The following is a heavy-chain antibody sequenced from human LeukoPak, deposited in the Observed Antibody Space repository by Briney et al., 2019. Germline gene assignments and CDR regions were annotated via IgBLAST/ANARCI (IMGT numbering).Heavy chain of an antibody. Sequence: SVKVSCKASGYXFTSVGITWVRQAPGQGLEWMGGIIPIFGTANYAQKFQGRVTITADESTSTAYMELSSLRSEDTAVYYCARARVATAMPYYYGMDVWGQGTTVTVSS. CDR1: GYXFTSVG. CDR2: IIPIFGTA. V-gene: IGHV1-69*13. CDR3: ARARVATAMPYYYGMDV. D-gene: IGHD2-21*02. J-gene: IGHJ6*02.